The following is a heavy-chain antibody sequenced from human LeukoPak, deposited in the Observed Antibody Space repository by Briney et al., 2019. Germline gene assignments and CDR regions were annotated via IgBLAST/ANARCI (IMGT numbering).Heavy chain of an antibody. D-gene: IGHD5-18*01. CDR1: GGSINLYY. V-gene: IGHV4-59*08. CDR2: ISYTGGET. J-gene: IGHJ3*02. CDR3: ARQPAATAAFDI. Sequence: SETLSLTCSVSGGSINLYYWSWIRQPPGKGLEWIGYISYTGGETNYNPSLKSRLTISVDAPKNQFSLMLTSVTAADTAVYYCARQPAATAAFDIWAQGTMVTVSS.